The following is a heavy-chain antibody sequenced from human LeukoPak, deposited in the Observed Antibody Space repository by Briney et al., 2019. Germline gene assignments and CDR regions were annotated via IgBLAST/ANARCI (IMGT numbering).Heavy chain of an antibody. Sequence: SETLSLTCTVSGGSISSSSYYWGWIRQPPGKGLEWIGSIYYSGSTYYNPSLKSRVTISVDTSKNQFSLKLSSVTAADTAVYYCARLESGGNSDNYSDYWGQGTLVTVSS. CDR2: IYYSGST. CDR1: GGSISSSSYY. D-gene: IGHD4-23*01. J-gene: IGHJ4*02. CDR3: ARLESGGNSDNYSDY. V-gene: IGHV4-39*01.